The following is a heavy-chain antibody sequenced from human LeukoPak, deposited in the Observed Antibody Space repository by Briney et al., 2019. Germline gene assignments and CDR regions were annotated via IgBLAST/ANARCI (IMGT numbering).Heavy chain of an antibody. J-gene: IGHJ6*03. CDR3: ARGRVSSCTWYSTYYYYFYMDV. CDR1: GYSISSGYY. Sequence: SETLSLTCTVSGYSISSGYYWTWIRQPPGKGLEWIGYIDHTGITNYNPSLNSRVTISRDTSKNHFSLELSSATAADTAVYFCARGRVSSCTWYSTYYYYFYMDVWGKGTTVTVSS. D-gene: IGHD6-13*01. V-gene: IGHV4-61*03. CDR2: IDHTGIT.